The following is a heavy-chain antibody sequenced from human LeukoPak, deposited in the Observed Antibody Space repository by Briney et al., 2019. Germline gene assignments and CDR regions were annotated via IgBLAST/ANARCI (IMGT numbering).Heavy chain of an antibody. D-gene: IGHD5-18*01. CDR2: IYPGDSDT. CDR3: ARRGYNYYFDS. CDR1: GYTFTNYW. V-gene: IGHV5-51*01. J-gene: IGHJ4*02. Sequence: GESLKISCQTSGYTFTNYWIGWVRQMPGKGLEWMGIIYPGDSDTRYSPPFQGQVTVSADKSINTAYLQWSSLEASDTAMYYCARRGYNYYFDSWGQGTLVTVSS.